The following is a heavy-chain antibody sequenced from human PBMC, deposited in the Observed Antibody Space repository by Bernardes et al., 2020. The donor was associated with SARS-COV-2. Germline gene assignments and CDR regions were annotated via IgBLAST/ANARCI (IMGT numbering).Heavy chain of an antibody. D-gene: IGHD3-10*01. V-gene: IGHV3-13*01. Sequence: GVLRLSCAASGFTFSSYDMHWVRQATGKGLEWVSAIGTAGDTYYPGSVKGRFTISRENAKNSLYLQMNSLRAGDTAVYYCARALRGGFYFDYWGQGTLVTVSS. CDR3: ARALRGGFYFDY. J-gene: IGHJ4*02. CDR2: IGTAGDT. CDR1: GFTFSSYD.